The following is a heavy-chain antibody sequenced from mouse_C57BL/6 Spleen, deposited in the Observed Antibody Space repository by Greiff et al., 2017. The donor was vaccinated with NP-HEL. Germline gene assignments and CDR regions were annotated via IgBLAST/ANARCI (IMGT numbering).Heavy chain of an antibody. CDR1: GYTFTSYG. CDR2: IYPRSGNT. Sequence: QVQLKQSGAELARPGASVKLSCKASGYTFTSYGISWVKQRTGQGLEWIGEIYPRSGNTYYNEKFKGKATLTADKSSSTAYMELRSLTSEDSAVYFCARGNGYDVVYFDYWGQGTTLTVSS. V-gene: IGHV1-81*01. J-gene: IGHJ2*01. D-gene: IGHD2-2*01. CDR3: ARGNGYDVVYFDY.